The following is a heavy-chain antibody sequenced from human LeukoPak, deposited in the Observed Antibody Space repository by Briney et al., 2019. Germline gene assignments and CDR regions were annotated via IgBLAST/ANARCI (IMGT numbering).Heavy chain of an antibody. CDR1: GGSISSYY. D-gene: IGHD3-22*01. Sequence: SETLSLTCTVSGGSISSYYWSWIRQPPGKGLEWIGYIYYSGSTNYNPSLKSRITISVDTSKNQFSLKLSSVTAADTAVYYCARLKYYFDRSGYRAEYFQQWGQGTLVTASS. V-gene: IGHV4-59*01. CDR2: IYYSGST. J-gene: IGHJ1*01. CDR3: ARLKYYFDRSGYRAEYFQQ.